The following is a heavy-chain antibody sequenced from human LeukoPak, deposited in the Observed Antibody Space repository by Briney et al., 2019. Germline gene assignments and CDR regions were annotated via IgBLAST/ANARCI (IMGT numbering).Heavy chain of an antibody. Sequence: KPSETLSLTCAVYGAPFSGYYWSWIRQPPGKGLEWIGEINHSGSTNYNPSLKSRVTISVDTSKNQFSLKLISVTAADTAVYYCARVVVYSGSYFVFLRGGPFDYWGQGTLVTVSS. D-gene: IGHD1-26*01. CDR2: INHSGST. V-gene: IGHV4-34*01. CDR1: GAPFSGYY. CDR3: ARVVVYSGSYFVFLRGGPFDY. J-gene: IGHJ4*02.